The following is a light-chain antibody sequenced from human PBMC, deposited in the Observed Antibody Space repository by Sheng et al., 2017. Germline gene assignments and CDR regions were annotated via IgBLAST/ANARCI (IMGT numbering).Light chain of an antibody. J-gene: IGKJ3*01. CDR3: QQYDSYPFT. V-gene: IGKV1-5*03. CDR1: QSIRNL. Sequence: DIQMTQSPSTLSASVGDRVIIICRASQSIRNLLAWYQQKPGKAPNLLIYTASTLESGVPSRFSGAGSGTEFTLTISSLQPDDFANYYCQQYDSYPFTFGPGTKRGYQT. CDR2: TAS.